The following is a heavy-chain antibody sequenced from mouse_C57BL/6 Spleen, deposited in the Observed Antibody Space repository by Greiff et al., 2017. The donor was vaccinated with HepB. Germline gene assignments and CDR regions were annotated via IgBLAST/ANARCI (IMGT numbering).Heavy chain of an antibody. D-gene: IGHD3-2*02. J-gene: IGHJ3*01. CDR1: GYAFSSYW. CDR3: AREGSSSGYGAY. V-gene: IGHV1-80*01. CDR2: IYPGDGDT. Sequence: QVQLQQSGAELVKPGASVKISCKASGYAFSSYWMNWVKQRPGKGLEWIGQIYPGDGDTNYNGKFKGKATLTADKSSSTAYMQLSSLTSEDSAVYFCAREGSSSGYGAYWGQGTLVTVSA.